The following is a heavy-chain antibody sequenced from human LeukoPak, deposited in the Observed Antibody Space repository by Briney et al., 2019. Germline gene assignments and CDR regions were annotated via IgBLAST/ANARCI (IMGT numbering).Heavy chain of an antibody. D-gene: IGHD6-19*01. J-gene: IGHJ6*03. V-gene: IGHV1-69*13. CDR1: GGTFISYA. CDR3: ARAPTGQWLVPTDYYYYYYMDV. Sequence: ASVKVSCKASGGTFISYAISWVRQAPGQGREWMGGIIPIVGTANYAQKFQGRVTITADESTSTAYMELSSRRSEDTAVYYCARAPTGQWLVPTDYYYYYYMDVWGKGTTVTVSS. CDR2: IIPIVGTA.